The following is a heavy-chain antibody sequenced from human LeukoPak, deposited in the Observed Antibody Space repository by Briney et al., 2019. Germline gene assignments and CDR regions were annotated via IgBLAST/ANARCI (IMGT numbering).Heavy chain of an antibody. CDR3: ARDGEYASGYKSSYFDY. V-gene: IGHV3-9*03. CDR2: ISWNGGSI. J-gene: IGHJ4*02. CDR1: GFTFDNYD. D-gene: IGHD3-3*01. Sequence: PGGSLRLSCAASGFTFDNYDMHWVRQAPGKGLEWVSGISWNGGSIGYADSVKGRFTISRDNSKNSLYLQMNSLRAEDMALYYCARDGEYASGYKSSYFDYWGEGKLVSASS.